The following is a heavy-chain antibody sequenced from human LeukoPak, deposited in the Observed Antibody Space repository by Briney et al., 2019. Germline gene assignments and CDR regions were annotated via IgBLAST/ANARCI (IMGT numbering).Heavy chain of an antibody. D-gene: IGHD2-21*02. J-gene: IGHJ3*02. CDR1: GFTFSSYS. V-gene: IGHV3-21*01. Sequence: GGSLRLSCAASGFTFSSYSMNWVRQAPGKGLEWVSSISSSSSYIYYADSVKGRFTISRDNAKNSLYLQMNSLRAKDTAVYYCASFCGGDCYVSDGAFDIWGQGTMVTVSS. CDR3: ASFCGGDCYVSDGAFDI. CDR2: ISSSSSYI.